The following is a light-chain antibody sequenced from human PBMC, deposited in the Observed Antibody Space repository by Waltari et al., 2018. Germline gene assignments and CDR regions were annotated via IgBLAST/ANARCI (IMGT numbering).Light chain of an antibody. CDR2: GIS. CDR1: GSNIGAGYD. CDR3: QSYDTSLSVV. Sequence: QSVLTQPPSVSGAPGQRVTISCTGSGSNIGAGYDVHWYQQLPRAAPKRLIYGISTRPLGVPDRFVCSTSGTSASLAITGLQAEDEADYYCQSYDTSLSVVFGGGTKLTVL. V-gene: IGLV1-40*01. J-gene: IGLJ3*02.